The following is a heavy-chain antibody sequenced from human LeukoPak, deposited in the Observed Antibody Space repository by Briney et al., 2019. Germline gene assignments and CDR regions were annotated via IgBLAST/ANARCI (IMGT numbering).Heavy chain of an antibody. CDR2: IRYDGSDK. J-gene: IGHJ4*02. CDR3: VKDSRGGSYLGPTEY. V-gene: IGHV3-30*02. CDR1: GFTFSNYG. Sequence: PGGSLRLSCATSGFTFSNYGMHWGRQAPGKGLEWVAFIRYDGSDKYYAESMKGRFTVSRDNSKNTLYLQMNSLRAEDTAVYYCVKDSRGGSYLGPTEYWGQGTLVTVSS. D-gene: IGHD1-26*01.